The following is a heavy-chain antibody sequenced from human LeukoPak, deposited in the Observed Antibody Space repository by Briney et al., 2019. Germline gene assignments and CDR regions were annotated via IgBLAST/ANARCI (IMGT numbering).Heavy chain of an antibody. Sequence: GGSLRLSCVASGFIFSRYWMHWVRQAPGKGLVWVSRINSDGSSTINADSVKGRFTISRDNAKNTLYLQINSLRAEDTAVYYCTTLAASGWSDYWGQGTLVTVSS. CDR3: TTLAASGWSDY. CDR2: INSDGSST. D-gene: IGHD6-19*01. V-gene: IGHV3-74*01. J-gene: IGHJ4*02. CDR1: GFIFSRYW.